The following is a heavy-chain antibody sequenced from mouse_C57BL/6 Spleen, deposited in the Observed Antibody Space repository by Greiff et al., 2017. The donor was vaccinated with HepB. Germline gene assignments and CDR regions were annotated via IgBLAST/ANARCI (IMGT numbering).Heavy chain of an antibody. CDR1: GYTFTSYW. V-gene: IGHV1-64*01. J-gene: IGHJ1*03. CDR2: IHPNSGST. D-gene: IGHD2-3*01. Sequence: QVQLQQPGAELVKPGASVKLSCKASGYTFTSYWMHWVKQRPGQGLEWIGMIHPNSGSTNYNEKFKSKATLTVDKSSSTAYMQLSSLTSEDSAVYYCARCYDGLLRYFDVWGTGTTVTVSS. CDR3: ARCYDGLLRYFDV.